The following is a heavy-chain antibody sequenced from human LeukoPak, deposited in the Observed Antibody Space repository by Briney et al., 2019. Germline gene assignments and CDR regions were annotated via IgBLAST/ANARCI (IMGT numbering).Heavy chain of an antibody. CDR1: GWSFNVYY. D-gene: IGHD2-2*01. J-gene: IGHJ5*02. Sequence: PSETLSLTCAVYGWSFNVYYWNWIRQPPGKGLEWIGEINARGDTNYNPSLKGRVTISVDTSKKQFSLRLTSMIAADTALYYCARGQVPAARGYNWFDPWGQGTLVTVSS. V-gene: IGHV4-34*01. CDR2: INARGDT. CDR3: ARGQVPAARGYNWFDP.